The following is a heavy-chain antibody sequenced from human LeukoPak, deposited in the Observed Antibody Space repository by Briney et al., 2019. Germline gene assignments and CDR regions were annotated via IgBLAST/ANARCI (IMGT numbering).Heavy chain of an antibody. CDR2: ISWNSGSI. V-gene: IGHV3-9*01. J-gene: IGHJ4*02. Sequence: GGSLRLSCAASGFTFDDYAMHWVRQAPGKGLEWVSGISWNSGSIGYADSVKGRFTISRDNAKNSLYLQMNSLRAEDTAVYYCARIAVERNLDYWGQGTLVTVSS. CDR1: GFTFDDYA. CDR3: ARIAVERNLDY. D-gene: IGHD6-19*01.